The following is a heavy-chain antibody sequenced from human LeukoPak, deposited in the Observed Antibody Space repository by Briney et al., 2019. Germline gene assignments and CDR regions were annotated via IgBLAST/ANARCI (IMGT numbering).Heavy chain of an antibody. CDR1: GFTVSNNY. V-gene: IGHV3-30*02. Sequence: GGSLRLSCAVSGFTVSNNYMNWVRQAPGKGLEWVAFIRYDGSNKYYADSVKGRFTISRDNSKNTLYLQMNSLRAEDTAVYYCAKRGIAVADYWGQGTLVTVSS. CDR3: AKRGIAVADY. D-gene: IGHD6-19*01. J-gene: IGHJ4*02. CDR2: IRYDGSNK.